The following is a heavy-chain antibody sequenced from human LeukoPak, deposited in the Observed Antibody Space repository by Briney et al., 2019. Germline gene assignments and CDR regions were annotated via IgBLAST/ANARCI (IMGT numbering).Heavy chain of an antibody. CDR1: GFPLSSYS. V-gene: IGHV3-48*01. Sequence: GGSLRLSCAASGFPLSSYSINWVRQSPGKGLEWVSYISSSGSAIYYVDSVKGRFTVSRDNAKNSLFLQMNSPRAEDTAVYYCVRVKGSYFDYWGQGALVTVSS. CDR2: ISSSGSAI. CDR3: VRVKGSYFDY. J-gene: IGHJ4*02. D-gene: IGHD2-15*01.